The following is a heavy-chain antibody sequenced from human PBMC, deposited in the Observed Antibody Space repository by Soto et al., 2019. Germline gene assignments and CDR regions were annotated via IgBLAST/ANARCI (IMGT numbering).Heavy chain of an antibody. CDR2: IYYSGST. D-gene: IGHD4-17*01. J-gene: IGHJ4*02. Sequence: PSETLSLTCTVSGGSISSYYWSWIRQPPGKGLEWIGYIYYSGSTNYNPSLKSRVTISVDTSKNQFSLKLSSVTAADTAVYYCARVPYGDSCFDYWGQGTLVTVSS. CDR1: GGSISSYY. CDR3: ARVPYGDSCFDY. V-gene: IGHV4-59*01.